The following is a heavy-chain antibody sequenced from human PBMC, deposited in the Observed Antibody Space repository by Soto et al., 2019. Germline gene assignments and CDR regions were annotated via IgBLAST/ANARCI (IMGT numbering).Heavy chain of an antibody. Sequence: GASVKVSCKASGYMFISYGINWVRQAPGQGLEWMGWIRPYNGDTKYAQSLQGRVTMTTDTSTSTAYMEMGSLRSDDTAVYYCVRDLDGSGSYYTDYWGPGTLVTVSS. D-gene: IGHD3-10*01. CDR2: IRPYNGDT. CDR1: GYMFISYG. CDR3: VRDLDGSGSYYTDY. V-gene: IGHV1-18*01. J-gene: IGHJ4*02.